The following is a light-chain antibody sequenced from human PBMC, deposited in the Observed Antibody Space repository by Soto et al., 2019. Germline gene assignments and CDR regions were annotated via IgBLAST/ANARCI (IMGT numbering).Light chain of an antibody. J-gene: IGKJ3*01. CDR2: GAS. CDR1: QRVSSSY. Sequence: EIVLTQSPGTLSLSPGERATLSCRASQRVSSSYLAWYQQKPGQAPRLLIYGASSRATGIPARVRGSGSGTDFTLTISRLEPQDFAVYYCPQYGSSPLFTFGPGTKVDIK. CDR3: PQYGSSPLFT. V-gene: IGKV3-20*01.